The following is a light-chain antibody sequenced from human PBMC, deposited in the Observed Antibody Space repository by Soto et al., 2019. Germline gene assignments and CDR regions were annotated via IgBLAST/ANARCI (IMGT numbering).Light chain of an antibody. CDR3: QQYGSSPWT. V-gene: IGKV3-20*01. CDR2: GAS. Sequence: EIVLTQSPGTLYLSPGERATLSCRASQSVNSSYLAWYQQKPGQAPRLLIYGASSRATGIPDRFSGSGSGTDFTLTISRLEPEDFAVYYCQQYGSSPWTVGQGTKVEIK. J-gene: IGKJ1*01. CDR1: QSVNSSY.